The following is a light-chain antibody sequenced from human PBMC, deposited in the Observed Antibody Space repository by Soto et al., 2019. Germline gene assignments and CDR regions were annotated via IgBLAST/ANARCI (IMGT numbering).Light chain of an antibody. CDR3: QQYGSSPQT. Sequence: EIELTQSPGTLSLSPVERHTLCCNPSQSVSSSYLAWYQQKPGQAPRLLIYGASSRATGIPDRFSGSGSGTDFTLTISRLEPEDFAVYYCQQYGSSPQTFGQGTKVDIK. CDR1: QSVSSSY. J-gene: IGKJ1*01. CDR2: GAS. V-gene: IGKV3-20*01.